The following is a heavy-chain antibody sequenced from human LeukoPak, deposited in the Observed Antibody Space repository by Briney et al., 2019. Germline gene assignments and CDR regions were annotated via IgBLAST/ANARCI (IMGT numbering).Heavy chain of an antibody. V-gene: IGHV4-59*01. Sequence: SETLSLTCTVSGGSISSYYWSWIRQPPGKGLEWIGYIYYSGSTNYNPSLKSRVTISVDTSKNQFSLKLSSVTAADTAVYYCARDLGYGDISGAFDIWGQGTMVTGSS. CDR1: GGSISSYY. D-gene: IGHD4-17*01. CDR2: IYYSGST. J-gene: IGHJ3*02. CDR3: ARDLGYGDISGAFDI.